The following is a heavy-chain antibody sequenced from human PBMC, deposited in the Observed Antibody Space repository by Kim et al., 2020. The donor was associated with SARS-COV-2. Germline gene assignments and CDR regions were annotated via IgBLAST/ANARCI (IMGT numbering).Heavy chain of an antibody. Sequence: GGSLRLSCAASGFTFSSYWMHWVRQAPGKGLVWVSRINSDWSSTSYADSVKGRFTISRDNAKNTLYLQMNSLRAEDTAVYYCARGLRGDSSGYKGAGAFDIWGQGTMVTVSS. CDR3: ARGLRGDSSGYKGAGAFDI. V-gene: IGHV3-74*01. D-gene: IGHD3-22*01. J-gene: IGHJ3*02. CDR2: INSDWSST. CDR1: GFTFSSYW.